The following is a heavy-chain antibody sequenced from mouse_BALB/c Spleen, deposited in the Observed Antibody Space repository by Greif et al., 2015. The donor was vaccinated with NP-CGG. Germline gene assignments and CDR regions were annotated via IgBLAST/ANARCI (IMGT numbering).Heavy chain of an antibody. D-gene: IGHD1-2*01. V-gene: IGHV1S41*01. J-gene: IGHJ2*01. CDR2: IAPGSVST. CDR3: AISGTAVDY. Sequence: DLVKPGASVKLSCKASGYTFTSYWINWIKQRPGQGLEWIGRIAPGSVSTYYNEMFKGKATLTVDTSSSTAYIQLSSLSSEDSAVYFCAISGTAVDYWRQGTTLTVSS. CDR1: GYTFTSYW.